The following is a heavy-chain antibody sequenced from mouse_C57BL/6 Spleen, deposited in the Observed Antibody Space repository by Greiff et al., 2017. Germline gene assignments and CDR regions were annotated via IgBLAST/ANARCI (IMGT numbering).Heavy chain of an antibody. CDR2: IDPANGNP. V-gene: IGHV14-3*01. Sequence: EVQLQQSVAELVRPGASVKLSCTASGFNIKNTYMHWVKQRPEQGLEWIGRIDPANGNPKYAPKFQGKATITADTSSNTAYLQLSGRTSEDTGIYYCARGGYEGAWFAYWGQGTLVTVSA. D-gene: IGHD2-2*01. J-gene: IGHJ3*01. CDR3: ARGGYEGAWFAY. CDR1: GFNIKNTY.